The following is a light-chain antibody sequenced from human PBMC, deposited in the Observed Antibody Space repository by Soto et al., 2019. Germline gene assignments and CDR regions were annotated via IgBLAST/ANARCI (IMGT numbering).Light chain of an antibody. J-gene: IGKJ1*01. CDR2: GAS. Sequence: DILMTQSPATLSVSPGERATLSCRACQSVGSNLAWYQHKPGQAPRLLIYGASTRATGVPARFSGSGPGTEFTLTISSLQSEDFAVYYCQEYDNWTFGQGTKVELK. CDR3: QEYDNWT. CDR1: QSVGSN. V-gene: IGKV3-15*01.